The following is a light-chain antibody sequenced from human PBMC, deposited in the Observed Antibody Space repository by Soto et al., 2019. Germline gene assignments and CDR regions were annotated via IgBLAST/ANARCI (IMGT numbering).Light chain of an antibody. CDR1: SSDIGGYNY. Sequence: QSVLTQPPSASGSPGQSVTISFTGTSSDIGGYNYVSWYQQHPGTAPKLMIYEVSQRPSGVPDRFSGSKSGNTASLTVSGLQAEDEADYYCSSYAGSNNFVVVGGGTKLTVL. CDR2: EVS. V-gene: IGLV2-8*01. CDR3: SSYAGSNNFVV. J-gene: IGLJ2*01.